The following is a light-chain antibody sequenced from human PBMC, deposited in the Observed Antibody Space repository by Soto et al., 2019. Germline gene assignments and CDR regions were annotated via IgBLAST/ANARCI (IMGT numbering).Light chain of an antibody. J-gene: IGKJ3*01. CDR1: QNIRNY. Sequence: IQMTQSPSSLSASIGDRVTITCRASQNIRNYLNWFQQKPGKAPKLLIYAASSLLSVVPSSFRGTGSGTDYTLTISSLQPEASVNYYCQQSYSVPFTFGPGTKVDLK. V-gene: IGKV1-39*01. CDR3: QQSYSVPFT. CDR2: AAS.